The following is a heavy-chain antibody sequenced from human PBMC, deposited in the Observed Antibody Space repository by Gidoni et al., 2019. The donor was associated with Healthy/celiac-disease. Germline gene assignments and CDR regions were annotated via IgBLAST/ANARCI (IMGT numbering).Heavy chain of an antibody. CDR3: ARVGGPAAWGFDI. V-gene: IGHV3-30*01. D-gene: IGHD6-13*01. CDR2: ISYEGSNK. CDR1: GFTFSSDA. J-gene: IGHJ3*02. Sequence: QVQLVGSGGGVLLPGRSLRLSCAASGFTFSSDAMHWVRQAPGKGQECVAGISYEGSNKYYADSVKGLFTISRDNSKNTLDRQMNSRRAEDTAVYYCARVGGPAAWGFDIWGQGTMVTVSS.